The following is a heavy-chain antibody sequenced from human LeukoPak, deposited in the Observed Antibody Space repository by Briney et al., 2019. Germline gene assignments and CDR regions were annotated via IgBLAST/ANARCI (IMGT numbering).Heavy chain of an antibody. CDR2: INAGNGNT. V-gene: IGHV1-3*01. CDR1: GYTFTSYA. CDR3: ARGRAEFFGYLLDY. J-gene: IGHJ4*02. D-gene: IGHD3-3*01. Sequence: ASVKVSCKASGYTFTSYAMHWVRQAPGQGLEWMGWINAGNGNTKYSQKFQGRVTITRDTSASTAYMELSSLRSEDTAVYYCARGRAEFFGYLLDYWGQGTLVTVSS.